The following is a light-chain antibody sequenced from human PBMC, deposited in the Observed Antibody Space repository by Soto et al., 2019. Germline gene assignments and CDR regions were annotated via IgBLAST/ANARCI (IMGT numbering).Light chain of an antibody. CDR3: QQLNSFPIP. J-gene: IGKJ3*01. CDR2: GAS. V-gene: IGKV1-9*01. CDR1: QGISSF. Sequence: IHLTQSPSSLSASVGDRVTITCRASQGISSFLAWYQQKPGKAPKLLIYGASTLQSGVPSRFSGSGSGTDLTLTIGSLPPEDFATYYCQQLNSFPIPFGPGTKVDIK.